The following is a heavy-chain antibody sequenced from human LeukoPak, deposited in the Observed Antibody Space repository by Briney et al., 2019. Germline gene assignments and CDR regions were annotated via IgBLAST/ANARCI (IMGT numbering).Heavy chain of an antibody. CDR2: TRNKANSYTT. CDR3: ASQEYYYDSSGSYY. V-gene: IGHV3-72*01. CDR1: GFIFSDHY. J-gene: IGHJ4*02. Sequence: PGGSLRLSCAAFGFIFSDHYMDWVRQAPGKGLEWVGRTRNKANSYTTEYAASVKGGFTISRDDSRNSLYLQMNSLKNEDTAVYYCASQEYYYDSSGSYYWGQGTLVTVSS. D-gene: IGHD3-22*01.